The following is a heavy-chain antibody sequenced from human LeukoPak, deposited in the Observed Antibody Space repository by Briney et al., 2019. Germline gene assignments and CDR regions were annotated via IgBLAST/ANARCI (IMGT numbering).Heavy chain of an antibody. Sequence: PGGSLRLSCAASGFTFSSYGMHWVRQAPAKGLEWVAVISYDGSNKYYADSVKGRFTIYRDNSKNTLYLQMNSLRAEDTAVYYCAKGSRSLDYWGQGTLVTASS. CDR1: GFTFSSYG. D-gene: IGHD6-6*01. J-gene: IGHJ4*02. V-gene: IGHV3-30*18. CDR2: ISYDGSNK. CDR3: AKGSRSLDY.